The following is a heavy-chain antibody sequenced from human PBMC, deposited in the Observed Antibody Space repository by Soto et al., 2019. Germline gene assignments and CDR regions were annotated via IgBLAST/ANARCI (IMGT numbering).Heavy chain of an antibody. Sequence: GGSLRLSCGVSGFTFSTYAMNWVRQAPGKGLEWLSLISGSGSGTHYADSVKGRFTISRDNSENTLYLQMNSLRAEDTAVYYCAKDQGNTIVGASRGFAHWGHGSLVTVPS. J-gene: IGHJ4*01. V-gene: IGHV3-23*01. CDR2: ISGSGSGT. CDR3: AKDQGNTIVGASRGFAH. D-gene: IGHD1-26*01. CDR1: GFTFSTYA.